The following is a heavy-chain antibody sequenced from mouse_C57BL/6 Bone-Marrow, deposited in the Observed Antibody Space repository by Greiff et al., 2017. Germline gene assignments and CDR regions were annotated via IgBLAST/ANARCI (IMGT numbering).Heavy chain of an antibody. D-gene: IGHD2-4*01. CDR2: IFPGSGST. Sequence: QVQLQQSGPELVKPGASVKISCKASGYTFTDYYINWVKQRPGQGLEWIGWIFPGSGSTYYNEKFKGKATLTVDKSSSTAYMLLSSLTSEDSAVYFCARGGPYDYDRAWFAYWGQGTLVTVSA. V-gene: IGHV1-75*01. J-gene: IGHJ3*01. CDR3: ARGGPYDYDRAWFAY. CDR1: GYTFTDYY.